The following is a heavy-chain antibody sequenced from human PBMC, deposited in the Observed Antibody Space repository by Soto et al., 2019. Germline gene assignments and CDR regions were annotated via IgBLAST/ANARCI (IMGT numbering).Heavy chain of an antibody. D-gene: IGHD4-17*01. CDR3: ARLDGDYDFDY. V-gene: IGHV1-2*04. Sequence: ASVKVSCKASGYTFTGYYMHWVRQAPGQGLEWMGWINPNSGGTNYAQKFQGWVTMTRDTSISTAYMELSRLSSDDTAVYYCARLDGDYDFDYWGQGTLVTVSS. J-gene: IGHJ4*02. CDR2: INPNSGGT. CDR1: GYTFTGYY.